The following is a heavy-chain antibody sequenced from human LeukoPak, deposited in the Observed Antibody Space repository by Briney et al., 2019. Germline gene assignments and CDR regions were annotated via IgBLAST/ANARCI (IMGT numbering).Heavy chain of an antibody. CDR3: ARDRCSSPSCYSGDWYFDL. CDR2: IIPIFGTA. V-gene: IGHV1-69*05. J-gene: IGHJ2*01. D-gene: IGHD2-2*01. Sequence: VASVKVSCKASGGTFSSYAISWVRQAPGQGLEWMGGIIPIFGTANYAQKFQGRVTMTRDMSTSTVYMELSSLRSEDTAVYYCARDRCSSPSCYSGDWYFDLWGRGTLVTVSS. CDR1: GGTFSSYA.